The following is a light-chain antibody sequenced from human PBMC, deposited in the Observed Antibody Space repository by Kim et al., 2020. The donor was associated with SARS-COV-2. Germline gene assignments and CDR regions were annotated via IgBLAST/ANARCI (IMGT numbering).Light chain of an antibody. J-gene: IGKJ4*01. V-gene: IGKV3-15*01. CDR3: QQYNNWPPLT. CDR1: QSVSSN. Sequence: EIVMTQSPATLSVSPGERATLSCRASQSVSSNFAWYQQKPGQAPRLLIYDASTRATGIPARFSGSGSGTEFTLTISSLQSEDFAVYYCQQYNNWPPLTFGGGTKVDIK. CDR2: DAS.